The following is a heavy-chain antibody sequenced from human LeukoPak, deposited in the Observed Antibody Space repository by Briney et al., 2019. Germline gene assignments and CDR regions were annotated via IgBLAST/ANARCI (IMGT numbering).Heavy chain of an antibody. V-gene: IGHV4-39*07. Sequence: SETLSLTCTVSGGSISSYYWGWIRQPPGKGLEWIGSIYYSGSTYYNPSLKSRVTISVDTSKNQFSLKLSSVTAADTAVYYCARAPGTVAIDYWGQGTLVTVSS. D-gene: IGHD6-19*01. CDR2: IYYSGST. CDR3: ARAPGTVAIDY. CDR1: GGSISSYY. J-gene: IGHJ4*02.